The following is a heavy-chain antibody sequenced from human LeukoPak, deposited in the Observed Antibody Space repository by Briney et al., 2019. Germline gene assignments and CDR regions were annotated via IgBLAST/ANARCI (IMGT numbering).Heavy chain of an antibody. CDR1: GFTFSSYS. D-gene: IGHD3-9*01. J-gene: IGHJ4*02. Sequence: GGSLRLSCAASGFTFSSYSMNWVRQAPGKGLEWVSSISSSSSYIYYADSVKGRFTISRDNAKNSLYLQMNSLRAEDTAVYYCARPTVGFDWSYYFDYWGRGTLVTVSS. CDR3: ARPTVGFDWSYYFDY. CDR2: ISSSSSYI. V-gene: IGHV3-21*01.